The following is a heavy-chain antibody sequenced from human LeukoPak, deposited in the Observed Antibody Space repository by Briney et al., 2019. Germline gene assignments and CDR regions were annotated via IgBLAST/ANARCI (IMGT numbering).Heavy chain of an antibody. V-gene: IGHV2-5*01. D-gene: IGHD3-22*01. CDR2: IYWNDEK. CDR1: GLSLSTSGVG. J-gene: IGHJ3*02. Sequence: SGPTLVKPTQTLTLTCTLSGLSLSTSGVGVGWIRQPPGKALEGLALIYWNDEKRYSPSLKSRLTITKDTSKIQVVLAMTNVDPVDTATYYCAHTQYYYDSGGVDDGFDIWGQGTMVTVSS. CDR3: AHTQYYYDSGGVDDGFDI.